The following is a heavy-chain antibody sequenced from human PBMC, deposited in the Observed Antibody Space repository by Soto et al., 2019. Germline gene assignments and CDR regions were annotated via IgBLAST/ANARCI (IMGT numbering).Heavy chain of an antibody. J-gene: IGHJ6*02. CDR1: GGSFSGYY. CDR2: INHSGST. D-gene: IGHD6-13*01. Sequence: QVQLQQWGAGLLKPSETLSLTCAVYGGSFSGYYWSWIRQPPGKGLEWIGEINHSGSTNYNPSLKSRVTISVDTSKNQFSLKLSSVTAAGTAVYYCAVAAAGALYYYGMDVWGQGTTVTVSS. V-gene: IGHV4-34*01. CDR3: AVAAAGALYYYGMDV.